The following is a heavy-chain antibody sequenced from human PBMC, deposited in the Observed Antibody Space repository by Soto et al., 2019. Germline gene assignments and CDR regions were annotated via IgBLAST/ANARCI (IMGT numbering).Heavy chain of an antibody. V-gene: IGHV3-30*18. CDR2: ISYDGSNK. CDR3: AKGAETIVVVPAAIGEHFDY. CDR1: GFTFSSYG. Sequence: GGSLRLSCAASGFTFSSYGMHWVRQAPGKGLEWVAVISYDGSNKYYADSVKGRFTISRDNSKNTLYLQMNSLRAEDTAVYYCAKGAETIVVVPAAIGEHFDYWGQGTLVTSPQ. J-gene: IGHJ4*02. D-gene: IGHD2-2*01.